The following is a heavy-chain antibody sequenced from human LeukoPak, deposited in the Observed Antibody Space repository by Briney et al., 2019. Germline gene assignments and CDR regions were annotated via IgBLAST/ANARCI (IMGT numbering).Heavy chain of an antibody. CDR2: IYYSGST. Sequence: PSETLSLTCTVSGGSISSYYWSWIRQPPGKGLEWIGYIYYSGSTNYNPSLKSRVTISLDTSKNQFSLKLSSVTAADTAVYYCARDPRPLEYYDSRGFDPWGQGTLVTVSS. CDR1: GGSISSYY. CDR3: ARDPRPLEYYDSRGFDP. J-gene: IGHJ5*02. D-gene: IGHD3-22*01. V-gene: IGHV4-59*01.